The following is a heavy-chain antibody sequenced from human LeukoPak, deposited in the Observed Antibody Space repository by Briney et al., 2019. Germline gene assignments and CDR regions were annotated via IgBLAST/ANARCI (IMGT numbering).Heavy chain of an antibody. CDR3: ARVRGYSDVVGNFDL. J-gene: IGHJ2*01. CDR2: IWATGST. Sequence: ASETLSLTCTVSGGSISSHYWSWIRQPAGKRLEWIGRIWATGSTVDNPSFRSRLTLSIDRSKSHLFLKLTSMTAADSAVYYCARVRGYSDVVGNFDLWGHGIPVTVSS. D-gene: IGHD4-17*01. V-gene: IGHV4-4*07. CDR1: GGSISSHY.